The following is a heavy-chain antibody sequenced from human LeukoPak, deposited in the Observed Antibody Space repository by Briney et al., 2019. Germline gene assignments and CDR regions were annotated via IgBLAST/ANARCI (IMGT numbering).Heavy chain of an antibody. V-gene: IGHV4-4*07. J-gene: IGHJ4*02. CDR3: ARDEAGEDHIDMAHHY. Sequence: PSETLSLTCTVSGGSISSYYWSWIRQPAGKGLGWIGRIYTSGSTNYNPSLKSRVTMSVDTSKNQFSLKLSSVTAADTAVYYCARDEAGEDHIDMAHHYWGQGTLVTVSS. CDR2: IYTSGST. D-gene: IGHD5-24*01. CDR1: GGSISSYY.